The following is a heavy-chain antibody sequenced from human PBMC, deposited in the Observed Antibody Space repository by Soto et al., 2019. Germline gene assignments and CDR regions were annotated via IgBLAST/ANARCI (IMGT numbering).Heavy chain of an antibody. V-gene: IGHV4-30-4*01. J-gene: IGHJ4*02. Sequence: QVQLQESGPGLVKPSQTLSLTCTVSGGSISSGDYYWSWIRQPPGKGLEWIGSIYYSGSTYYNPPLKNRVTISVDPSKNQSPLRLNSVTAADTAVYYCASRHSSPYFDYWGQGTLVTVSS. CDR3: ASRHSSPYFDY. CDR1: GGSISSGDYY. CDR2: IYYSGST. D-gene: IGHD6-13*01.